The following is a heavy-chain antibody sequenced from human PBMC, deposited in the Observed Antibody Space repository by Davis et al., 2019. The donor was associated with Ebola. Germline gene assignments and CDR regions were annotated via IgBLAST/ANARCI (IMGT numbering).Heavy chain of an antibody. CDR1: GFTFSSYS. D-gene: IGHD3-22*01. Sequence: GGSLRLSCAASGFTFSSYSMNWVRQAPGKGLEWVSSISSSSSYIYYADSVKGRFTISRDNAKNSLYLQMNSLRDEDTAVYYCARDFPAQDSRGYYHNTFDIWGQGTMVTVSS. CDR3: ARDFPAQDSRGYYHNTFDI. CDR2: ISSSSSYI. J-gene: IGHJ3*02. V-gene: IGHV3-21*01.